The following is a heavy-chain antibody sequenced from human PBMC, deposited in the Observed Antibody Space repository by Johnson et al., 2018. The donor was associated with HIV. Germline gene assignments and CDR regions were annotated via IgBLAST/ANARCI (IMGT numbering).Heavy chain of an antibody. J-gene: IGHJ3*01. V-gene: IGHV3-66*01. Sequence: EQLVESGGGLVQPGGSLRLSCAASGFTVSNNYMSWVRQAPGKGLEWVSVIYSGGSTHYADSVKGRFTISRDNSKNTLYLQMNSLRSEDTSVYYCAKNWGSYGSEIDVWGQGTMVTVSS. CDR3: AKNWGSYGSEIDV. CDR2: IYSGGST. D-gene: IGHD3-10*01. CDR1: GFTVSNNY.